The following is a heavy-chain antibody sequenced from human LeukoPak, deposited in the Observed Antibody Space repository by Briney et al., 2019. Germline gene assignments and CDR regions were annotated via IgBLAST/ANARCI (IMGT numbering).Heavy chain of an antibody. Sequence: GFLRLSCAASGFTFNGSAMHWVRQAPGKGLEWVALISYDGKNKYHVDSVKGRLTISRDNFKNTVFLEMNSLRVEDTAVYFCARDGLYQDSDGFDSESFDYWGQGTLVTVSS. CDR1: GFTFNGSA. CDR2: ISYDGKNK. V-gene: IGHV3-30*04. CDR3: ARDGLYQDSDGFDSESFDY. J-gene: IGHJ4*02. D-gene: IGHD2-2*01.